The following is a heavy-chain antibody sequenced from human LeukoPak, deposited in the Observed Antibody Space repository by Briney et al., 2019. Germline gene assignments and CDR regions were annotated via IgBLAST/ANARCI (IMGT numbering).Heavy chain of an antibody. V-gene: IGHV1-18*01. CDR3: ATVPRYYDFDY. CDR2: ISAYNGYT. J-gene: IGHJ4*02. CDR1: GYTFTRYG. Sequence: GASVKVSCKASGYTFTRYGISWVRQAPGQGLEWMGWISAYNGYTNYTQKLQGRVTMTTDTSTSTASMELRSLRSDDTAVYYCATVPRYYDFDYWGQGTLVTVSS. D-gene: IGHD3-10*01.